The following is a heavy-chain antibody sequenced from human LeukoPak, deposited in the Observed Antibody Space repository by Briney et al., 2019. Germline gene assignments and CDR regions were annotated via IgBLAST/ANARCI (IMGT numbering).Heavy chain of an antibody. Sequence: GESLKISCKGSGYSFTSYWIGWVRQKPGKGLEWMGIIYPGDSDTRYSPSFQGQVTISADESISTAHLQWSSLKASDTAMYYCAASSSGWYGGVDYWGQGTLVTVSS. D-gene: IGHD6-19*01. CDR2: IYPGDSDT. V-gene: IGHV5-51*01. CDR1: GYSFTSYW. CDR3: AASSSGWYGGVDY. J-gene: IGHJ4*02.